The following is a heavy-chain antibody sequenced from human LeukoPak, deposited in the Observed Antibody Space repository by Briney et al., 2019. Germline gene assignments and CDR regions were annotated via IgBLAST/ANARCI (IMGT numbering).Heavy chain of an antibody. CDR1: GYTFTGYY. J-gene: IGHJ4*02. CDR3: ARTRRSSSRAAFDY. CDR2: INPNSGGT. V-gene: IGHV1-2*02. Sequence: GASVKVSCKASGYTFTGYYMHWVRQAPGQGLEWMGWINPNSGGTNYAQKFQGRVTMTRDTSISTAYMELSRLRSDDTAVYYCARTRRSSSRAAFDYWGQRTLVTVSS. D-gene: IGHD6-13*01.